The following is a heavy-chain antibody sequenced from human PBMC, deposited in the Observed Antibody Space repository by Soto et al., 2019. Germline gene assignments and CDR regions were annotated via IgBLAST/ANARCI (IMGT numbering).Heavy chain of an antibody. CDR2: INTNTGDT. Sequence: QVQLVQSGAEVKEPGASVKVSCKTSGYTFTGYHIHWVRQAPGQGLEWMGWINTNTGDTNYAQKFQGWVTITRDTSINTADVQLSRLTSDDTAVYYCARWLGASNWFDPWGQGTLVTVSS. V-gene: IGHV1-2*04. J-gene: IGHJ5*02. D-gene: IGHD3-10*01. CDR1: GYTFTGYH. CDR3: ARWLGASNWFDP.